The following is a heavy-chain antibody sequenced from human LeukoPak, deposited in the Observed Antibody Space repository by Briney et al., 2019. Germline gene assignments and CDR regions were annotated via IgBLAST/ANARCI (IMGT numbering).Heavy chain of an antibody. CDR2: IGAKSGNT. V-gene: IGHV1-18*04. CDR3: ARDRYDGLDF. J-gene: IGHJ3*01. CDR1: GYTFTING. D-gene: IGHD5-18*01. Sequence: ASAKVSCKASGYTFTINGISWVRHAPGQSLEWMGWIGAKSGNTEYAEKFQSRVPMTRDTSTSTAYMELRSLTSDDTGVYYCARDRYDGLDFRGHGTTVTGSS.